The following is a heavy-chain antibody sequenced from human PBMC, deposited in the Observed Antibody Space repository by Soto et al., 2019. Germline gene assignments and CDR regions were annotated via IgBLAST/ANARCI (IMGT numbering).Heavy chain of an antibody. V-gene: IGHV3-33*01. CDR2: IWYDGSNK. CDR3: ARVGLGRAIFGVVITGGAFDI. J-gene: IGHJ3*02. CDR1: GFTFSSYG. D-gene: IGHD3-3*01. Sequence: QVQLVESGGGVVQPGRSLRLSCAASGFTFSSYGMHWVRQAPGKGLEWVAVIWYDGSNKYYADSVKGRFTISRDNSKNTLYLQMSSLRAEDTAVYYCARVGLGRAIFGVVITGGAFDIWGQGTMVTVSS.